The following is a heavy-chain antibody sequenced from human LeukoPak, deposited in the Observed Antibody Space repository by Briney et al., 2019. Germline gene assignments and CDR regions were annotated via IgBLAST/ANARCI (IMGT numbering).Heavy chain of an antibody. D-gene: IGHD6-19*01. CDR1: GFTFSNYA. V-gene: IGHV3-23*01. Sequence: GGSLRLSCAASGFTFSNYAMNWVRQAPGKGLEWVSTISGSGAGTYYADSVKGRFTISRDNSKNTLYLQMNSLRAEDTAVYYCARAGGLRIAVAPIDCWGQGTLVTVSS. J-gene: IGHJ4*02. CDR2: ISGSGAGT. CDR3: ARAGGLRIAVAPIDC.